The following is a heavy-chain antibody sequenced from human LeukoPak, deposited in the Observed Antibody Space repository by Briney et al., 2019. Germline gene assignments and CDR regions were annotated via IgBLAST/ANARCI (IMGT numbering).Heavy chain of an antibody. V-gene: IGHV1-2*02. CDR1: GYTFIGYY. D-gene: IGHD3-10*01. CDR2: INPTSGGT. CDR3: ARHHYYAGATFDI. J-gene: IGHJ3*02. Sequence: ASVKVSCKASGYTFIGYYLHWVRQAPGQGLEWMGWINPTSGGTNYAQKFQDRVTMTRDTSINTAYMELSRLTSDDTAVYYCARHHYYAGATFDIWGQGTMVTVSS.